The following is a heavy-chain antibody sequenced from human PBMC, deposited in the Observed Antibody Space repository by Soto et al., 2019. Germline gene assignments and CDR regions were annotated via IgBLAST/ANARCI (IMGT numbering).Heavy chain of an antibody. V-gene: IGHV1-69*02. CDR1: GGTFSSYT. J-gene: IGHJ6*03. CDR3: ARGSSTSPSYYYYYMDV. Sequence: GASVKVSCKASGGTFSSYTISWVRQAPGQGLEWMGRIIPILGIANYAQKFQGRVTITADKSTSTAYMELRSLRSEDTAVYYCARGSSTSPSYYYYYMDVWGKGTTVTVSS. D-gene: IGHD2-2*01. CDR2: IIPILGIA.